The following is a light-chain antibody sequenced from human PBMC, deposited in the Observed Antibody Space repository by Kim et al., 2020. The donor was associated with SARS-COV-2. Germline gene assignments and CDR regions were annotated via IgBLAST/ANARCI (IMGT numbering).Light chain of an antibody. CDR2: TNN. CDR1: SSKIGGND. J-gene: IGLJ2*01. V-gene: IGLV1-47*01. Sequence: GQRVIISSSGSSSKIGGNDVYWYQQFPDTAPKLLIYTNNQRPSGVTDRVAGSKSGTSDSLAISGLRSEDEADYYCAAWDDSRSGVVFGGGTQLTVL. CDR3: AAWDDSRSGVV.